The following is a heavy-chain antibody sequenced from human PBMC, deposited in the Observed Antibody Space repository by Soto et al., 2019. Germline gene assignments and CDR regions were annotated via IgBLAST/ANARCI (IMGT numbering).Heavy chain of an antibody. CDR3: ARGGSSGIWKFDL. V-gene: IGHV3-64*01. CDR2: IGTDGGST. J-gene: IGHJ2*01. D-gene: IGHD6-19*01. Sequence: EVQLVESGGGLVQPGGSLRLSCAASGFTFSSYAMHWVRQAPGKGLEYVSTIGTDGGSTYYANSVKGRFTISRDNSKNTMYLQMGSLRTEDMAIYYCARGGSSGIWKFDLWGRGTLVTVSS. CDR1: GFTFSSYA.